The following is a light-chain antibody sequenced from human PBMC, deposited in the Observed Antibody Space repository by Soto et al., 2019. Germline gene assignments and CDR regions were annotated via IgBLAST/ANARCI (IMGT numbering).Light chain of an antibody. CDR2: DSS. Sequence: EIRMTQSPATLSVSPGDNATLSCRASQSVSSHVVWYQQKPGQAPRLLISDSSTRAPGIPARFSGSGSGTEFTLTISSLQSDDFAVYYCQQFGDWPSFGLGTKGISN. V-gene: IGKV3D-15*01. CDR3: QQFGDWPS. CDR1: QSVSSH. J-gene: IGKJ1*01.